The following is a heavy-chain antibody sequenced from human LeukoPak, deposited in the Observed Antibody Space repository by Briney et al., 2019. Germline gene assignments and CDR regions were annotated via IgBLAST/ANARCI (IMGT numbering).Heavy chain of an antibody. J-gene: IGHJ5*02. CDR3: ARAPRQWLSNWFDP. CDR2: IYHSGST. Sequence: SETLSLTCAVSGGSISSSNWWSWVRQPPGKGLVWIGEIYHSGSTNYNPSLKSRVTISVDKSKNQFSLKLSSVTAADTAVYYCARAPRQWLSNWFDPWGQGTLVTVSS. V-gene: IGHV4-4*02. D-gene: IGHD6-19*01. CDR1: GGSISSSNW.